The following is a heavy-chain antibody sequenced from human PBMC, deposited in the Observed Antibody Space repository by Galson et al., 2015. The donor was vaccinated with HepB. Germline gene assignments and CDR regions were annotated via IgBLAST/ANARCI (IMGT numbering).Heavy chain of an antibody. CDR2: IWHNGINE. D-gene: IGHD2-21*01. J-gene: IGHJ4*02. CDR3: ARDLDYYSGDVDRNLFDIDY. V-gene: IGHV3-33*01. Sequence: SLRLSCAASGFTFSSYGMHWVRQAPGKGLEWVAVIWHNGINEYYADSVKGRFTISRDNSKKTLYLQMNSLRAEDTAVYYCARDLDYYSGDVDRNLFDIDYWGQGTLVTVSS. CDR1: GFTFSSYG.